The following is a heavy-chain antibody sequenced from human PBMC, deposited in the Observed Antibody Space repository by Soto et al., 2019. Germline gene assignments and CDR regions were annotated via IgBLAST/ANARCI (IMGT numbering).Heavy chain of an antibody. J-gene: IGHJ4*02. CDR1: GGYVSVYY. D-gene: IGHD3-3*01. Sequence: TMSLTCAFDGGYVSVYYVSWLRHPPGKGLEWIGEISHSGSTNYNPSLKSRVTISVDTSKNQFSLKLSSVTAADTAVYYCARGQDFWSGYSRWGQGTLVTVSS. CDR2: ISHSGST. CDR3: ARGQDFWSGYSR. V-gene: IGHV4-34*01.